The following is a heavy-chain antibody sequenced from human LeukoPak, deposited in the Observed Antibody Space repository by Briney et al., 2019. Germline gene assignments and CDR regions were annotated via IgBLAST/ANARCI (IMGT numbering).Heavy chain of an antibody. CDR3: AKGGLRNWRYFDY. V-gene: IGHV3-53*01. D-gene: IGHD1-20*01. CDR2: IYSGGST. J-gene: IGHJ4*02. CDR1: GFTVSSNY. Sequence: GGSLRLSCAASGFTVSSNYMSWVRQAPGKGLEWVSVIYSGGSTYYADSVKGRCTISRDNSKNTLYLQMNSLRAEDAAVYYCAKGGLRNWRYFDYWGQGTLVTVSS.